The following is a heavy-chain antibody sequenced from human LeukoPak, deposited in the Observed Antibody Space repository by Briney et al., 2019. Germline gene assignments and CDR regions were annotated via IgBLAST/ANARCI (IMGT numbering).Heavy chain of an antibody. Sequence: GGSLRLSCAASGFTFSSYNINWVRQAPGKGLEWVSYISRSGSSIYYADSVKGRFTISRDNAKNSVYLQMNSLSDEDTAVYYCAKARMIQLWLPYYWGQGTLVTVSS. CDR2: ISRSGSSI. D-gene: IGHD5-18*01. J-gene: IGHJ4*02. V-gene: IGHV3-48*02. CDR3: AKARMIQLWLPYY. CDR1: GFTFSSYN.